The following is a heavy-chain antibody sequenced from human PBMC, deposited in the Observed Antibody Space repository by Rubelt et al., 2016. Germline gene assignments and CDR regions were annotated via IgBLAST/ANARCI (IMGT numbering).Heavy chain of an antibody. CDR2: INHSGST. V-gene: IGHV4-34*01. D-gene: IGHD5-24*01. Sequence: QVQLQQWGAGLLKPSETLSLTCAVYGGSFSGYYWSWIRQPPGKGLEWIGEINHSGSTNYNPALKMRVTISVDKSKNQFALKLSAVTAADTAVYYCARGDGMATTNDAFDIWGQGTMVTVSS. J-gene: IGHJ3*02. CDR1: GGSFSGYY. CDR3: ARGDGMATTNDAFDI.